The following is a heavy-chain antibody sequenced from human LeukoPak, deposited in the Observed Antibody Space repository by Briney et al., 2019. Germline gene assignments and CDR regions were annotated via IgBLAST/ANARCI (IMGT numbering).Heavy chain of an antibody. CDR2: IYYSGST. V-gene: IGHV4-59*08. CDR3: AXXXXXSSGWSGDYFDY. CDR1: GGSISSYY. J-gene: IGHJ4*02. D-gene: IGHD6-19*01. Sequence: SETLSLTCTVSGGSISSYYWSWIRQPPGKGLEWIGYIYYSGSTNYNPSLKSRVTISVDTSKNQFSLKLSSVTAADTAVYYCAXXXXXSSGWSGDYFDYWGQGTLVTVSS.